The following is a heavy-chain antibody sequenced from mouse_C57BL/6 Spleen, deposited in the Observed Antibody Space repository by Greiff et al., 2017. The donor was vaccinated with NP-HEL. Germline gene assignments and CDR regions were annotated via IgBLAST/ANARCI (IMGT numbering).Heavy chain of an antibody. V-gene: IGHV5-6*01. CDR3: ARPDSSGYGWFAY. CDR1: GFTFSSYG. D-gene: IGHD3-2*02. J-gene: IGHJ3*01. Sequence: EVKLMESGGDLVKPGGSLKLSCAASGFTFSSYGMSWVRQTPDKRLEWVATISSGGSYTYYPDSVKGRFTISRDNAKNTLYLQMSSLKSEDTAMYYCARPDSSGYGWFAYWGQGTLVTVSA. CDR2: ISSGGSYT.